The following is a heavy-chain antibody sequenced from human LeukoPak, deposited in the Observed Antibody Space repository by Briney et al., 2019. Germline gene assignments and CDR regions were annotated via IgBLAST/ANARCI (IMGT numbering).Heavy chain of an antibody. CDR3: ARSHASYSSSWEFSYYFDY. D-gene: IGHD6-13*01. Sequence: PGGSLRLSCAASGFTFSSYWMHWVRHAPGEGLVWVSRINSEGSSTRYADSVEGRFTISRDNAKNTLYLQMSSLRVEDTAVYYCARSHASYSSSWEFSYYFDYWGQGTLVTVSS. J-gene: IGHJ4*02. CDR1: GFTFSSYW. V-gene: IGHV3-74*01. CDR2: INSEGSST.